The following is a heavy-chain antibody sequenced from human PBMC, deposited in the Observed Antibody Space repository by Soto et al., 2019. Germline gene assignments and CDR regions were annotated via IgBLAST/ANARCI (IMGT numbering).Heavy chain of an antibody. J-gene: IGHJ6*02. CDR3: ARDEWETTSRYYGLDV. CDR1: GFTFSSYA. Sequence: QLLESGGDLIPPGGSLRLSCAASGFTFSSYAMSWVRLAPGKGLQWVSGITGSGDITYYTDSVKGRFTISRDNSKNSLHLQMHSLRAEDTAVYYCARDEWETTSRYYGLDVWGLGTTVTVSS. CDR2: ITGSGDIT. D-gene: IGHD1-26*01. V-gene: IGHV3-23*01.